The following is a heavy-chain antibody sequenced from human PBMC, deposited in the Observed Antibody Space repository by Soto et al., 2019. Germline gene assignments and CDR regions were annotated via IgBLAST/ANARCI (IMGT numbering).Heavy chain of an antibody. CDR2: IYYSGST. J-gene: IGHJ4*02. Sequence: SETLSLTCTVSGGSISSGDYYWSWIRQPPGKGLEWIGYIYYSGSTYYNPSLKSRVTISVDTSKNQFSLKLSSVTAADTAVYYCARDGRYNSVWYFDYWGQGNLVTVSS. CDR3: ARDGRYNSVWYFDY. D-gene: IGHD3-22*01. V-gene: IGHV4-30-4*01. CDR1: GGSISSGDYY.